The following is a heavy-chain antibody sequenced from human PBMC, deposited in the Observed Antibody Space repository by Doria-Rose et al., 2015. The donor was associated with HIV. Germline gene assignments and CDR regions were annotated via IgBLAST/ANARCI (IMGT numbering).Heavy chain of an antibody. J-gene: IGHJ4*02. CDR3: ATGVTLDY. D-gene: IGHD3-10*01. Sequence: VQLQESGGGLVRPGGSLRLSCATSGFTFSSHRINWVRQAPGKGMECVSSISSTSAYIIYSDSVSGRFTISRDNARNSLYLQMDSLRAEDTAIYYCATGVTLDYWGQGTLVTVSS. CDR2: ISSTSAYI. V-gene: IGHV3-21*01. CDR1: GFTFSSHR.